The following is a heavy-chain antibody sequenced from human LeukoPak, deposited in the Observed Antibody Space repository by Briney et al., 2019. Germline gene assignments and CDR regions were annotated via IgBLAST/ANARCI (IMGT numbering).Heavy chain of an antibody. J-gene: IGHJ4*02. V-gene: IGHV3-23*01. CDR2: INNNGGTT. CDR1: GFTFRVYW. Sequence: GGSLRLSCAASGFTFRVYWMSWVRQAPGKGLEWVSVINNNGGTTYYADSVKGRFTISRDNSKNTLSLQVNSLRAEDTAVYYCATASRGWYDYWGQGTLLTVSS. CDR3: ATASRGWYDY. D-gene: IGHD6-19*01.